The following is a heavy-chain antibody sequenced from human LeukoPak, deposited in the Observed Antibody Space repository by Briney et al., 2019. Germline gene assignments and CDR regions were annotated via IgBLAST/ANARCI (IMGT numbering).Heavy chain of an antibody. CDR3: ASGGGVVVPAAFYYYGMDV. CDR2: IYYSGST. D-gene: IGHD2-2*01. CDR1: GGSVSSGSYY. V-gene: IGHV4-61*01. Sequence: SGTLSLTCTVSGGSVSSGSYYWSWIRPPPGKGLEWIGYIYYSGSTNYNPSLKSRVTISVDTSKNQFSLKLSSVTAADTAVYYCASGGGVVVPAAFYYYGMDVWGKGTTVTVSS. J-gene: IGHJ6*04.